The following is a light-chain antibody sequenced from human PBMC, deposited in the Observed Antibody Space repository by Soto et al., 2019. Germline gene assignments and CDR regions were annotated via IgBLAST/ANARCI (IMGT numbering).Light chain of an antibody. J-gene: IGKJ3*01. V-gene: IGKV3-20*01. Sequence: ELVLTQSPGTLSLSPGEGATLSGRASQSISSTYLAWYQQKPGPAPRLLIYATSTRATGIPDRFSGSGSRTDFTLTISRLEPEDFAVYYCQQYGSFTFGPGTKVDFK. CDR3: QQYGSFT. CDR1: QSISSTY. CDR2: ATS.